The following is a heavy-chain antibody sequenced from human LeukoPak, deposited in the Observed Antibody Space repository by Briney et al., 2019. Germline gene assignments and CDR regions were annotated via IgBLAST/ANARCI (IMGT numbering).Heavy chain of an antibody. CDR2: IWYEGSNK. Sequence: GGSLRLSCAASGFTFSSYGMRWVRQAPGKGLEWVAAIWYEGSNKYYADSVKGRFTIPRDNSKNTLYLQMNSLRAEDTAVYYCAKAPRYSSSSAYYMDVWGKGTTVTVSS. D-gene: IGHD6-6*01. CDR1: GFTFSSYG. J-gene: IGHJ6*03. CDR3: AKAPRYSSSSAYYMDV. V-gene: IGHV3-33*06.